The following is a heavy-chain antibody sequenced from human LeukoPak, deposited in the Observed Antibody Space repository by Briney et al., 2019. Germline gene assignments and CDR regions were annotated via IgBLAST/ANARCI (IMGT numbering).Heavy chain of an antibody. Sequence: SVKVSCKASGGTFSSYAISWVRQAPGQGLEWMGGIIPIFGTANYAQKFQGRVTITADKSTSTAYMELSSLRSEDTAVYYCARDVCSSTSCYGKEAFDIWGQGTMVTVSS. V-gene: IGHV1-69*06. D-gene: IGHD2-2*01. J-gene: IGHJ3*02. CDR2: IIPIFGTA. CDR1: GGTFSSYA. CDR3: ARDVCSSTSCYGKEAFDI.